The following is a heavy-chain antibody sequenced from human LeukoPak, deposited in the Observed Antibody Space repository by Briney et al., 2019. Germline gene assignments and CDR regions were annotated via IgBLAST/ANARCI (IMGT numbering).Heavy chain of an antibody. CDR2: IYHSGST. CDR1: GGSISSGGYY. CDR3: ARKMYSSSGGYFDY. D-gene: IGHD6-19*01. V-gene: IGHV4-30-2*01. Sequence: SQTLSLTCTVSGGSISSGGYYWSWIRQPPGKGLEWIGYIYHSGSTYYNPSLKSRVTISVDRSKNQFSLKLSSVTAADTAVYYCARKMYSSSGGYFDYWGQGTLVTVSS. J-gene: IGHJ4*02.